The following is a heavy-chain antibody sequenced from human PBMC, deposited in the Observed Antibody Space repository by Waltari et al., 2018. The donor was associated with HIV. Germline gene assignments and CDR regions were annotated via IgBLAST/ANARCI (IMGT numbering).Heavy chain of an antibody. V-gene: IGHV4-34*01. CDR3: ARGAIEGSGWTNWFGP. J-gene: IGHJ5*02. D-gene: IGHD6-19*01. CDR1: GGSFSGYY. Sequence: QVELKQWGTGLLKPSETLSRTCAVYGGSFSGYYWSWIRQPPGKGLEWIGEINHSGTTNYNPSLKSRVIISVDTSKNQFSLKVNSVSVADTAVYYCARGAIEGSGWTNWFGPWGQGALVTVSS. CDR2: INHSGTT.